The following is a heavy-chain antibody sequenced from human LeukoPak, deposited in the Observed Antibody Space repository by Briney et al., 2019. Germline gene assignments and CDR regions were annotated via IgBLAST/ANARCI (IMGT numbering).Heavy chain of an antibody. V-gene: IGHV1-69*05. CDR2: IIPIFGTA. J-gene: IGHJ3*02. D-gene: IGHD3-3*01. CDR1: GGTFSSYA. CDR3: ARAAPQLRFYAFDI. Sequence: SVKVSCKASGGTFSSYAISWVRQAPGQGLEWMGRIIPIFGTANYAQKFQGRATITTDESTTTAYMELSSLRSEDTAVYYCARAAPQLRFYAFDIWGQGTMVTVSS.